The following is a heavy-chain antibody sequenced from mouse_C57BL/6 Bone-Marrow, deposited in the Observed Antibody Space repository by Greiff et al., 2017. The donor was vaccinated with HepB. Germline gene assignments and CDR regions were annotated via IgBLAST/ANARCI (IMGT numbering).Heavy chain of an antibody. V-gene: IGHV1-64*01. D-gene: IGHD1-1*01. CDR3: ARFHSYGSRYGY. Sequence: QVQLQQPGAELVKPGASVKLSCKASGYTFTSYWMHWVKQRPGQGLEWIGMIHPNSGSTNYNEKFKSKATLTVDKSSSTAYMQLSSLTSEDSAVYYFARFHSYGSRYGYWGQGTTLTVSS. J-gene: IGHJ2*01. CDR1: GYTFTSYW. CDR2: IHPNSGST.